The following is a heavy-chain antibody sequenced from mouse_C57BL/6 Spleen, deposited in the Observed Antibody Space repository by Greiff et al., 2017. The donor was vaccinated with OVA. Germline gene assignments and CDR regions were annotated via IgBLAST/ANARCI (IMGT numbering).Heavy chain of an antibody. CDR3: ARHGIWDGGFDY. Sequence: EVMLVESGGGLVKPGGSLKLSCAASGFTFSSYTMSWVRQTPEKRLEWVATISGGGGNTYYPDSVKGRFTISRDNAKNTLYLQMSSLRSEDTALYYCARHGIWDGGFDYWGQGTTLTVSS. J-gene: IGHJ2*01. CDR2: ISGGGGNT. D-gene: IGHD4-1*01. V-gene: IGHV5-9*01. CDR1: GFTFSSYT.